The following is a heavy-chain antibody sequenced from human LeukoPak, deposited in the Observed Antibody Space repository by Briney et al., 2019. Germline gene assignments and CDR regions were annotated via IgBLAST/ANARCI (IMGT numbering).Heavy chain of an antibody. D-gene: IGHD6-6*01. CDR3: ARVSSIAPRGYFDF. J-gene: IGHJ4*02. CDR1: GFTFSSYA. Sequence: TGGSLRLSCAASGFTFSSYAIHWVRQAPGKGLEYVSSISSNGGSTDYANSVKGRFTISRDNSKNTLYLQMGSLRTEDMAVYYCARVSSIAPRGYFDFWGQGTLVTVSS. CDR2: ISSNGGST. V-gene: IGHV3-64*01.